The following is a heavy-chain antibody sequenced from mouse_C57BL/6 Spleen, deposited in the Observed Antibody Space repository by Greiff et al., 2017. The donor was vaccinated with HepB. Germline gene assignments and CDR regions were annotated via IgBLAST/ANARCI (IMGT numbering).Heavy chain of an antibody. CDR2: INPNNGGT. J-gene: IGHJ2*01. CDR3: ARPYDYDRGYFDY. D-gene: IGHD2-4*01. V-gene: IGHV1-26*01. CDR1: GYTFTDYY. Sequence: EVQLQQSGPELVKPGASVKISCKASGYTFTDYYMNWVKQSHGKSLEWIGDINPNNGGTSYNQKFKGKATLTVDKSSSTAYMELRSLTSEDSAVYYCARPYDYDRGYFDYWGQGTTLTVSS.